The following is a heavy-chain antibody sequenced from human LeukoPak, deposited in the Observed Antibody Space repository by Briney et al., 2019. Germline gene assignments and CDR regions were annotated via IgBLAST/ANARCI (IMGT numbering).Heavy chain of an antibody. Sequence: GGSLRLSCVASGFTFRTYAMTWVRQAPGKGLEWVASIKQDGNEKYYVDSVKGRFTISRDNARNSLYLQMRSLRADDTAVYYCARDGAFRIYDYWGQGTLVTVSS. D-gene: IGHD3-3*02. CDR1: GFTFRTYA. CDR2: IKQDGNEK. V-gene: IGHV3-7*01. CDR3: ARDGAFRIYDY. J-gene: IGHJ4*02.